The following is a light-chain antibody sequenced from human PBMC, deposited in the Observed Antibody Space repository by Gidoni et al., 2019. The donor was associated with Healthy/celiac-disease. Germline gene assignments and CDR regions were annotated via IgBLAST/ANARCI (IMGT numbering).Light chain of an antibody. CDR2: DAP. CDR3: QQYGSSPPYT. J-gene: IGKJ2*01. Sequence: EMALTQSPGTLSLSPGERATLSCRASQSVSSSYLAWYQQKPGQAPRLLIYDAPSRATGIPDRFSGSGSGTDFTLTISRLEPEDVAVYYCQQYGSSPPYTFGQGTKLEIK. CDR1: QSVSSSY. V-gene: IGKV3-20*01.